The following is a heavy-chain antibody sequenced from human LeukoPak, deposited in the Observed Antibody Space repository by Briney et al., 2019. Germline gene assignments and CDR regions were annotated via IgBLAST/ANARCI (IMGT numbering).Heavy chain of an antibody. CDR1: GITFSSYA. J-gene: IGHJ3*01. CDR3: ARARRASGYYSSMSL. Sequence: GRSLRLSCAASGITFSSYAMFWVRQAPGKGLGWVATILYDGRNKYYAASVKGRFTISRDNSKNTVFLQMNSLRPEDTAVYYCARARRASGYYSSMSLWGQGTMVTVSS. V-gene: IGHV3-30*04. CDR2: ILYDGRNK. D-gene: IGHD3-3*01.